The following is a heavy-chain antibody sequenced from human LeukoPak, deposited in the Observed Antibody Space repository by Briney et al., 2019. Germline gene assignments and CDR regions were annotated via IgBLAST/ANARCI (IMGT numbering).Heavy chain of an antibody. CDR1: GGTFSSYA. CDR2: IIPIFGTA. Sequence: SVKVSCKASGGTFSSYAISWVRQAPGQGLEWMGGIIPIFGTANYAQKFQGRVTITADESTSTAYMELSSLRSEDTAVYYCARDLSYYCGGDCYYDYWGQGTLVTVSS. CDR3: ARDLSYYCGGDCYYDY. D-gene: IGHD2-21*02. V-gene: IGHV1-69*13. J-gene: IGHJ4*02.